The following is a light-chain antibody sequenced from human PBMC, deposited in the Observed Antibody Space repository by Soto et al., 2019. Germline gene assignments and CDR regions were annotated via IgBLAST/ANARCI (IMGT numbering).Light chain of an antibody. CDR1: SSDVGGYNY. CDR2: EVT. J-gene: IGLJ3*02. Sequence: QSVLTQPPSASGSPGQSVTISCTGNSSDVGGYNYVSWYQQHPGKAPKLMIYEVTKRPSGVPDRFSGSKSGNTASLTVSGLLAEDEADYYCSSHAGINNVVFGGGTKVTVL. V-gene: IGLV2-8*01. CDR3: SSHAGINNVV.